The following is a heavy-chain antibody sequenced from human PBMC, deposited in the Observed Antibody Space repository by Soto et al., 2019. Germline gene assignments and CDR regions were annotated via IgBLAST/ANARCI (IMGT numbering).Heavy chain of an antibody. D-gene: IGHD2-15*01. Sequence: TLSLTCTVSGGSISSYYWSWIRQPPGKGLEWIGYIYYSGSTNYNPSGGTSYAQKFQGRVTMTRDTSTSTVYMELSSLRSEDTAVYYCARVYCSGGSCYGIDYWGQGTLVTVSS. V-gene: IGHV4-59*01. CDR1: GGSISSYY. J-gene: IGHJ4*02. CDR3: ARVYCSGGSCYGIDY. CDR2: IYYSGST.